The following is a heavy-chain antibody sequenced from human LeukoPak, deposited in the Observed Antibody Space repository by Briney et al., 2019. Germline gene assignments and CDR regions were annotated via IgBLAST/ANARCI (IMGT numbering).Heavy chain of an antibody. CDR2: XXXXXXST. V-gene: IGHV3-23*01. Sequence: GGSLRLSCAASGFTFSSYAMSWVRQAPGKGLEWXXXXXXXXXSTYYADSVKGRFTISRDNSKNTLYLQMNSLRAEDTAVYYCAKLHTVQLRLWFGELLSYFQHWGQGTLVTVSS. J-gene: IGHJ1*01. CDR3: AKLHTVQLRLWFGELLSYFQH. D-gene: IGHD3-10*01. CDR1: GFTFSSYA.